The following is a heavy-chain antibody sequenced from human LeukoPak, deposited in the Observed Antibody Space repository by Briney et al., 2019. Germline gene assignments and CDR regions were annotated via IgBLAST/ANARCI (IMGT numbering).Heavy chain of an antibody. J-gene: IGHJ3*02. D-gene: IGHD5-12*01. CDR3: ARVVATSREDAFDI. CDR1: GFTFSSYS. Sequence: GXXLRLSCAASGFTFSSYSMKWVRQAQGKGVEWVSSIIIPSSYIYYAHSLKAPFTISRDNAKNSLYLQMNSLRAEDTAVYYCARVVATSREDAFDIWGQGTMVTVSS. CDR2: IIIPSSYI. V-gene: IGHV3-21*01.